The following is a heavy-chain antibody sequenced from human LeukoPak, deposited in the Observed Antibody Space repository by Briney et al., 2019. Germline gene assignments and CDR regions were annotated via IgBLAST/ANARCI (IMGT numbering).Heavy chain of an antibody. Sequence: SETLSLTCTVSGGSISSYYWSWIRQPPGKGLEWIGYIYYSGSTNYNPSLKSRVTISVDTSKNQFSLKLSSVTAADTAVYYCARASSYYDSSGYLYYFDYWGQGTLVTVSS. CDR1: GGSISSYY. CDR2: IYYSGST. V-gene: IGHV4-59*01. J-gene: IGHJ4*02. CDR3: ARASSYYDSSGYLYYFDY. D-gene: IGHD3-22*01.